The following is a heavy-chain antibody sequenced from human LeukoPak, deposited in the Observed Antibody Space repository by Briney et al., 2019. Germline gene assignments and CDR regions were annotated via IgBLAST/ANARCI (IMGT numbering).Heavy chain of an antibody. CDR1: GFSFSSYW. CDR2: INTDGSIT. CDR3: ARECRPSPPGTPVARPI. V-gene: IGHV3-74*01. D-gene: IGHD6-19*01. Sequence: GAFLILSCASSGFSFSSYWMDWVRPAERKGLVWVSRINTDGSITTYADSVKGRFTITRDNTKNSQYLQMNSLRAEDTVVYYCARECRPSPPGTPVARPIWGQGTLVTVSA. J-gene: IGHJ4*02.